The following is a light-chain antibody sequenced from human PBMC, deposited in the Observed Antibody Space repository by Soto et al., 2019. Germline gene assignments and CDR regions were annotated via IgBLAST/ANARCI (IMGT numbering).Light chain of an antibody. V-gene: IGKV1-39*01. CDR3: QQSYSTPT. Sequence: DIQMTQSPPSLSASVGDRVTITCRASQGISNYLAWYQQKPGELPKLVIYAASILQTGVPSRFSGSGSGTDFTLTISSLQPEDFATYYCQQSYSTPTFGQGTRLEIK. CDR1: QGISNY. J-gene: IGKJ5*01. CDR2: AAS.